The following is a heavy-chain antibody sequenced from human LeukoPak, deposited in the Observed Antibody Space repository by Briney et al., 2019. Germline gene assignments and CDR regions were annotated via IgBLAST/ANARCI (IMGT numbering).Heavy chain of an antibody. CDR1: DESINTYY. Sequence: SETLSLTCTVSDESINTYYWSWIRQPPGKGLEWSGYIHYSGITNYNPSLKSRVTISVDSSKKQFSLKLRSVTAADTAVYYCARHGRYEEGFGANWFDPWGQGTLVSVSS. D-gene: IGHD1-26*01. CDR2: IHYSGIT. J-gene: IGHJ5*02. CDR3: ARHGRYEEGFGANWFDP. V-gene: IGHV4-59*08.